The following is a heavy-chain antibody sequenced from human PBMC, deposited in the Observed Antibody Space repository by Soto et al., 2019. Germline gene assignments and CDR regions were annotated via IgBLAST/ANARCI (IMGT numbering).Heavy chain of an antibody. CDR1: GFTVSNNY. D-gene: IGHD3-10*01. Sequence: EVQLVESGGGLIQPGGSLRLSCAVSGFTVSNNYMSWVRQAPGKGLEGVSVIYSGGYTAYGDSVKGRFTISRDNSKNTLSLHMKTLGAGDTTGFLFRGLPGGGGYWGQGTLVTVSS. V-gene: IGHV3-53*01. J-gene: IGHJ4*02. CDR3: RGLPGGGGY. CDR2: IYSGGYT.